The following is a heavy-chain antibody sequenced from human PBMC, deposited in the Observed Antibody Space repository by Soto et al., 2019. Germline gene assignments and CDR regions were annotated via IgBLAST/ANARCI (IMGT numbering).Heavy chain of an antibody. D-gene: IGHD3-9*01. V-gene: IGHV4-34*01. Sequence: PSETLSLTCAVYGGSFSGYYWSWMRQPPGKGLEWIGEINHGGSTNYNPSLKSRVTISVDTSKNQFSLKLSSVTAADTAVYYCARVNGLYFDWLLYEGGPFDYWGQGTLVTVSS. CDR2: INHGGST. CDR3: ARVNGLYFDWLLYEGGPFDY. J-gene: IGHJ4*02. CDR1: GGSFSGYY.